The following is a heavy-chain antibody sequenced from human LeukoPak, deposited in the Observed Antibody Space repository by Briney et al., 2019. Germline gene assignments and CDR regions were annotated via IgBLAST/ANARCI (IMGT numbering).Heavy chain of an antibody. J-gene: IGHJ4*02. Sequence: GGSLRLSCAASGFTFSSYGMHWVRQAPGKGLEWVAVISYDGSNKYYADSVKGRFTISRDNSKNTLYLQMNSLRAEDTAVYYCAKISGSYYEFDYWGQGTLVTVSS. CDR3: AKISGSYYEFDY. V-gene: IGHV3-30*18. CDR2: ISYDGSNK. CDR1: GFTFSSYG. D-gene: IGHD1-26*01.